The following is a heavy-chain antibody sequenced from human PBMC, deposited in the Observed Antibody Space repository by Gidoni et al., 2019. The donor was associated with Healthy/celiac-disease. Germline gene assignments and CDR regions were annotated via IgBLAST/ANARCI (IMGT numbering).Heavy chain of an antibody. D-gene: IGHD1-1*01. CDR3: AKDKGDGYNYYFDY. Sequence: EVQLVESGGVVVQPGGSLRLSCAPSGFPFDDYTMHWVRQAPGKGLEWVSLISWDGGSTYYADSVKGRFTISRDNSKNSLYLQMNSLRTEDTALYYCAKDKGDGYNYYFDYWGQGTLVTVSS. J-gene: IGHJ4*02. CDR2: ISWDGGST. CDR1: GFPFDDYT. V-gene: IGHV3-43*01.